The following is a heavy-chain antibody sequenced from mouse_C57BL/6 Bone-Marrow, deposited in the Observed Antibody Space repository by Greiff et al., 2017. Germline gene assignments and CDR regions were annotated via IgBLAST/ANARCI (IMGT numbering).Heavy chain of an antibody. Sequence: QVQLQQPGAELVKPGASVKLSCKASGYTFTNYWMHWVKQRPGQGLEWIGMMHPNGGSTNYNEKFKSKATLTVDKSSSTAYVQLSSLTSEDSAVYYCARMGHYSNYGFAYWGQGTLVTVSA. J-gene: IGHJ3*01. CDR3: ARMGHYSNYGFAY. D-gene: IGHD2-5*01. V-gene: IGHV1-64*01. CDR1: GYTFTNYW. CDR2: MHPNGGST.